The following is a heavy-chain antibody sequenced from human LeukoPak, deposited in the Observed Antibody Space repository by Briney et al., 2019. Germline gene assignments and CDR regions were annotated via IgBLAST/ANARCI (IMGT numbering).Heavy chain of an antibody. CDR2: ISSSSSYI. Sequence: GGSLRLSCAASEFTFSSNWMSWVRQAPGKGLEWVSSISSSSSYIYYADSVKGRFTISRDNAKNSLYLQMNSLRAEDTAVYYCAREGKDSSGYNWGQGTLVTVSS. CDR3: AREGKDSSGYN. J-gene: IGHJ4*02. D-gene: IGHD3-22*01. CDR1: EFTFSSNW. V-gene: IGHV3-21*01.